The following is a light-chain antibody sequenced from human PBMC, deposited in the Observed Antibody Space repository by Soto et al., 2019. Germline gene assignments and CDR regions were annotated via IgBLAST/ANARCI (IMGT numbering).Light chain of an antibody. CDR1: QSISSR. J-gene: IGKJ1*01. V-gene: IGKV1-5*01. CDR2: DAS. CDR3: QQYNSYPWT. Sequence: DIQMTQSPSTLSAFVGDRVIITCRASQSISSRLAWYQQNPGKAPKFLIYDASSLESGVPSRFSGSGSGTEFTLTISSLQPDDFATYYCQQYNSYPWTFGQGTKVEIK.